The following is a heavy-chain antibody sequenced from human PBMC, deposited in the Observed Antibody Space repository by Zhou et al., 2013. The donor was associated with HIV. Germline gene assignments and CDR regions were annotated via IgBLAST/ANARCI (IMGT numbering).Heavy chain of an antibody. Sequence: QVQLVQSGAEVKKPGASVKVSCKASGYTFTSYGISWVRQAPGQGLEWMGWISAYNGYTNYAQNFQGRVTVTTDTSTSTAYMELRSLRSDDTALYYCVRAYSTSWYGGGFYYMDVWGKGTTVSVSS. CDR3: VRAYSTSWYGGGFYYMDV. J-gene: IGHJ6*03. CDR1: GYTFTSYG. V-gene: IGHV1-18*01. D-gene: IGHD4-4*01. CDR2: ISAYNGYT.